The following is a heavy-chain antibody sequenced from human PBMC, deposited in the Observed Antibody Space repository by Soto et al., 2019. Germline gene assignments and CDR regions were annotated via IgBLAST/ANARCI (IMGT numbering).Heavy chain of an antibody. CDR2: FDPEDGET. Sequence: QVQMVQSGAEVKKPGASVKVSCKVSGYTLTELSMHWVRQAPGKGLEWMGGFDPEDGETIYAQKFQGRVNMSEDTSTDPAYMELSSLRSEDTAVYYCATAMGGPGAFDIWGQGTMVTVSS. CDR1: GYTLTELS. CDR3: ATAMGGPGAFDI. D-gene: IGHD3-10*01. V-gene: IGHV1-24*01. J-gene: IGHJ3*02.